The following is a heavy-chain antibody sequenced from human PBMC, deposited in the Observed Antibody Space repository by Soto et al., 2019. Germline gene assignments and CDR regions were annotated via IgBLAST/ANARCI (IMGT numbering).Heavy chain of an antibody. J-gene: IGHJ3*02. CDR2: IIPIFGTA. D-gene: IGHD3-10*01. Sequence: QVQLVQSGAEVKKPGSSVNVSCKASGGTFSSYAISWVRQAPGQGLEWMGGIIPIFGTANYAQKFQGRVTITADESTITAYMELSSLRSEDTAVYYCARDFTTPFRSGAFDIWGQGTMVTVSS. CDR1: GGTFSSYA. V-gene: IGHV1-69*01. CDR3: ARDFTTPFRSGAFDI.